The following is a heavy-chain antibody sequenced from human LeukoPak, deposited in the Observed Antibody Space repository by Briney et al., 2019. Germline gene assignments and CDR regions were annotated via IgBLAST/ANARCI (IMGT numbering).Heavy chain of an antibody. CDR1: GYSISSGYY. CDR3: ARDGEVLSSSWFWFDP. J-gene: IGHJ5*02. CDR2: IYHSGST. Sequence: PSETLSLTCTVSGYSISSGYYWGWIRQPPGKGLEWIGSIYHSGSTYYNPSLKSRVTISVDTSKNQFSLKVRSVTAADTAVYYCARDGEVLSSSWFWFDPWGQGTLVTVSS. D-gene: IGHD6-13*01. V-gene: IGHV4-38-2*02.